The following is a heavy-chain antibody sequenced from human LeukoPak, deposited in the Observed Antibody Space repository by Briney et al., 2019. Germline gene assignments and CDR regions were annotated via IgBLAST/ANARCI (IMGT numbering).Heavy chain of an antibody. D-gene: IGHD3-16*02. CDR2: INPNSGGT. CDR3: ARDYGFGNLLLFFDY. J-gene: IGHJ4*02. V-gene: IGHV1-2*02. CDR1: GYTFTGYY. Sequence: GASVKVSCKASGYTFTGYYMHWVRQAPGQGLEWMGWINPNSGGTNYAQKFQGKVTMSRDTSLSTAYMELSRLTSDDTALFYCARDYGFGNLLLFFDYWGQGTLVTVSS.